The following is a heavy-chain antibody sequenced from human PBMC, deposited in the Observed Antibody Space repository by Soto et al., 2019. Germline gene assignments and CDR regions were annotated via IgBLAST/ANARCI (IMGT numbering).Heavy chain of an antibody. Sequence: SETLSLTCTVSGASLSRGSYCWRWIRQPPGKGLEWLGYNNSCGTTKYNRSLTSRGTLPVDGAKKQFSLKLNSVTAADSAVYFCARAASPYFDLLSAFDPWGQGVLVTVS. CDR1: GASLSRGSYC. CDR3: ARAASPYFDLLSAFDP. J-gene: IGHJ5*02. V-gene: IGHV4-61*01. CDR2: NNSCGTT. D-gene: IGHD3-9*01.